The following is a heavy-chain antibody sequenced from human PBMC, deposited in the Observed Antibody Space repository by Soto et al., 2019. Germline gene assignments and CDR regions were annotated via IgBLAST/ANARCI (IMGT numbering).Heavy chain of an antibody. V-gene: IGHV1-18*04. CDR2: ISLYNGNT. CDR1: NFSFTMHG. Sequence: XSVKVSCKANNFSFTMHGIRWVRQAPGQGLEWMGWISLYNGNTNYAQRFQGRVTMTTDTSTSTAYMELRSLRSDDTAMYFCAIYHLELFRFDYWGQGTLVTVSS. J-gene: IGHJ4*02. CDR3: AIYHLELFRFDY. D-gene: IGHD2-2*01.